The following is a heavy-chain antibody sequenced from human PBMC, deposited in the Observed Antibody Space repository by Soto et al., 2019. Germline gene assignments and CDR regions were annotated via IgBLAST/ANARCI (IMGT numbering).Heavy chain of an antibody. Sequence: SGPTLVNPTQTLTLTCNVSGVSLSTGGVGVGWIRQPPGKALEWLALIYWDDDQRSSPSLKSRLTITKDTSKNQVVLTMTNMAPEDTATYYCAHMRAAKFEYWGQGTLVTVS. V-gene: IGHV2-5*02. D-gene: IGHD2-15*01. CDR2: IYWDDDQ. J-gene: IGHJ4*02. CDR3: AHMRAAKFEY. CDR1: GVSLSTGGVG.